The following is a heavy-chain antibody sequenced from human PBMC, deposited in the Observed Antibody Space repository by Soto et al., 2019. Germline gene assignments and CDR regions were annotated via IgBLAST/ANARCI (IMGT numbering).Heavy chain of an antibody. CDR2: ISSSGYI. J-gene: IGHJ6*02. D-gene: IGHD2-15*01. Sequence: EVQLVESGGGLVKPGGSLRLSCAASGFNFNSYTINWVRQAPGKRLEWLSSISSSGYIFSTDSVRGRFTISRDNAKNSVYLQINSLRAEDTAGYFCARDCSVGSCYPGMDVWGQGTTVTVSS. CDR3: ARDCSVGSCYPGMDV. CDR1: GFNFNSYT. V-gene: IGHV3-21*01.